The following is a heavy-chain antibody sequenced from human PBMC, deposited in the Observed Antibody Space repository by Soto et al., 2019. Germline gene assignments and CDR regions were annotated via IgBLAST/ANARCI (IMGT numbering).Heavy chain of an antibody. CDR2: ISGSGGST. J-gene: IGHJ3*02. Sequence: SLRLSCAASGFTFSSYAMSWVRQAPGKGLEWVSAISGSGGSTYYADSVKGRFTISRDNSKNTLYLQMNSLRAEDTAVYYCAKATYYYDSSGYYYTAFDIWGQGTMVTVSS. CDR1: GFTFSSYA. V-gene: IGHV3-23*01. CDR3: AKATYYYDSSGYYYTAFDI. D-gene: IGHD3-22*01.